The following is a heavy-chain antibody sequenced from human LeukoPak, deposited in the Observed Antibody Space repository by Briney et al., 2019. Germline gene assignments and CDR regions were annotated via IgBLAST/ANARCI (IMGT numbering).Heavy chain of an antibody. Sequence: SETLSLTCTVSGASISSYYWSWVRQPAGKGLEWIGRIYTSGVSTYNPSLKSRVTMSLDTSRNQFSLNLSSVTAADTAVYYCARDGIAASGPYYFYMDVWGKGTTVTVSS. CDR3: ARDGIAASGPYYFYMDV. J-gene: IGHJ6*03. CDR2: IYTSGVS. D-gene: IGHD6-13*01. CDR1: GASISSYY. V-gene: IGHV4-4*07.